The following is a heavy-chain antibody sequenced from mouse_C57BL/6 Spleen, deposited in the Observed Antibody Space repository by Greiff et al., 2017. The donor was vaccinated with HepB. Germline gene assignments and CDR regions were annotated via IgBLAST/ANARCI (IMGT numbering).Heavy chain of an antibody. CDR3: ARADYFYGGFAY. J-gene: IGHJ3*01. CDR1: GYSITSGYY. D-gene: IGHD1-1*01. CDR2: ISYDGSN. V-gene: IGHV3-6*01. Sequence: EVQLVESGPGLVKPSQSLSLTCSVTGYSITSGYYWNWIRQFPGNKLEWMGYISYDGSNNYNPSLKNRISITRDTSKNQFFLKLNSVTTEDTATYYCARADYFYGGFAYWGQGTLVTVST.